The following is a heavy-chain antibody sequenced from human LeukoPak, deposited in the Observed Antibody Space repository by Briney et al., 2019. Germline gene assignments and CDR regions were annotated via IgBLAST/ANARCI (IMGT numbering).Heavy chain of an antibody. D-gene: IGHD3-10*01. CDR1: GYTFTSYY. V-gene: IGHV1-46*01. J-gene: IGHJ4*02. CDR3: ARLSSGSYYY. CDR2: INPSGGNT. Sequence: ASVTVSCKASGYTFTSYYMHWVRQAPGQGLEWMGIINPSGGNTSYAQKFQGRVTITRDTSTSTVYMELSSLRSEDTAVYYCARLSSGSYYYWGQGSLVTVSS.